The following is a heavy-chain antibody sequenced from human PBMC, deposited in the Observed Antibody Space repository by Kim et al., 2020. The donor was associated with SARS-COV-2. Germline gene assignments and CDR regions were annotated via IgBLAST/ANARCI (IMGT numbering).Heavy chain of an antibody. V-gene: IGHV4-34*01. CDR2: INHSGST. J-gene: IGHJ3*01. CDR1: GGSFSGYY. Sequence: SETLSLTCAVYGGSFSGYYWSWIRQPPGKGLEWIGEINHSGSTNYNPSLKSRVTISVDTSKNQFSLKLSSVTAADTAVYYCASLVTGYSSHWDQGTMVTVSS. D-gene: IGHD6-13*01. CDR3: ASLVTGYSSH.